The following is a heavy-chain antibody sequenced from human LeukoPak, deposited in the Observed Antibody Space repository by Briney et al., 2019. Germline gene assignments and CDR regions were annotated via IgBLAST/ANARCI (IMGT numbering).Heavy chain of an antibody. CDR1: GYTFTSYY. J-gene: IGHJ6*02. CDR3: ARLPSSGYYYYGMDV. V-gene: IGHV1-46*01. Sequence: ASVKVSCKASGYTFTSYYMHWVRQAPGQGLEWMGIINPSGGSTSCAQKFQGRVTMTRDTSTSTVYMELSSLRSEDTAVYYCARLPSSGYYYYGMDVWGQGTTVTVSS. D-gene: IGHD6-25*01. CDR2: INPSGGST.